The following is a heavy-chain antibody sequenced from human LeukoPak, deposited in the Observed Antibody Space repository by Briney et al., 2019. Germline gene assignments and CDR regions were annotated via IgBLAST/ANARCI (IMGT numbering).Heavy chain of an antibody. CDR1: GGSISTSDYY. J-gene: IGHJ4*02. CDR2: IFYSGNT. D-gene: IGHD1-1*01. Sequence: SQTLSLTCTVSGGSISTSDYYWNWIRQPPGKGLEWIGYIFYSGNTYYNPSLKSRLTISVDTSKNEFSLKLRSVTAADTAVYYCARHFGTGDNFDYWGQGTLLIVSS. V-gene: IGHV4-30-4*01. CDR3: ARHFGTGDNFDY.